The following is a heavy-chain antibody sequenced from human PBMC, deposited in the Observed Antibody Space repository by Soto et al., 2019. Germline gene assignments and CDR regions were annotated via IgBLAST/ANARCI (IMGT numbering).Heavy chain of an antibody. CDR3: ARGKREYGYGSRSGNWFDP. Sequence: SETLSLTCAVYGGSFSGYYWSWIRQPPGKGLEWIGEINHSGSTNYNPSLKSRVTISVDTSKNQFSLKLSSVTAEDTAVYYCARGKREYGYGSRSGNWFDPWGQGTMVAV. CDR1: GGSFSGYY. J-gene: IGHJ5*02. CDR2: INHSGST. D-gene: IGHD5-18*01. V-gene: IGHV4-34*01.